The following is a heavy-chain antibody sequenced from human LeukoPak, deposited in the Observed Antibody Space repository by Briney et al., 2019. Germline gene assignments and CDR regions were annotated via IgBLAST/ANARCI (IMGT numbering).Heavy chain of an antibody. CDR3: AKKGVTPFDH. CDR2: ISRSGNNT. J-gene: IGHJ4*02. Sequence: GGSLRLSCAASGFTFSSYAMSWVRQAPGKGLEWVSAISRSGNNTYYTDSVRGRFTISRDNSKHTLYLQMNSLRAEDTALYYCAKKGVTPFDHWGQGTLVTVSS. D-gene: IGHD3-10*01. V-gene: IGHV3-23*01. CDR1: GFTFSSYA.